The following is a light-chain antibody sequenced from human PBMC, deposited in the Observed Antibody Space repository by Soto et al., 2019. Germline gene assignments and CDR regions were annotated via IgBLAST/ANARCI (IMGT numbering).Light chain of an antibody. V-gene: IGKV3-20*01. J-gene: IGKJ1*01. Sequence: IVLTQSPGTLSLSPGERATLSCRASQSVSSNYLAWYQQKPGQPPRLLIYGASSRATGIPDRFSGSGSGTDFTLTISRLEPEDFAVYYCQQYGSSPSPQTFGQGTKVDIK. CDR3: QQYGSSPSPQT. CDR1: QSVSSNY. CDR2: GAS.